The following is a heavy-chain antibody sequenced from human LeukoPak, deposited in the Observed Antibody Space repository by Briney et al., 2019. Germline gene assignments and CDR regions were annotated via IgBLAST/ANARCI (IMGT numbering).Heavy chain of an antibody. CDR1: GDTXSSNY. Sequence: ASVKVSCKASGDTXSSNYVQWVRQAPGQGLEWMGIIHPSGGSTTYAQKFQGRVTMTRDTSTRTVYMELSSLRSEDTAMYYCARVRFSSGWYIAFDMWGQGTIVTVSS. CDR2: IHPSGGST. V-gene: IGHV1-46*01. J-gene: IGHJ3*02. CDR3: ARVRFSSGWYIAFDM. D-gene: IGHD6-19*01.